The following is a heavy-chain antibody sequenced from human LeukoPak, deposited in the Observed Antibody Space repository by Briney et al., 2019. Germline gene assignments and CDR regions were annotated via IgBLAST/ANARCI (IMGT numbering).Heavy chain of an antibody. CDR3: ARAVLGTLRGWFDP. Sequence: PGVALRLSCAASGFTFSSYAMHWVRQAPGKGLEWVAVISYDGSNKYYADSVKGRFTISRDNSKNTLYLQMNSLRAEDTAVYYCARAVLGTLRGWFDPWGQGTLVTISS. V-gene: IGHV3-30-3*01. CDR2: ISYDGSNK. CDR1: GFTFSSYA. J-gene: IGHJ5*02. D-gene: IGHD3-16*01.